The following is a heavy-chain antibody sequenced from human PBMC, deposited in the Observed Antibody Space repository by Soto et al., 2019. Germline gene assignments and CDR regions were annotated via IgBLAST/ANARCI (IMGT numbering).Heavy chain of an antibody. D-gene: IGHD2-8*02. J-gene: IGHJ5*02. CDR1: GFTFSSYA. Sequence: VQLLASGGGLVQPGGSLRLSCAAYGFTFSSYAMSWVRQAPGKGLEGVSAISGSGGSTYYADSVKGRFTISRDNSKNTLYRQLNSLRAEDTAVYYCAKRGWTQHTGLDPWCQGTLVTVSS. CDR3: AKRGWTQHTGLDP. CDR2: ISGSGGST. V-gene: IGHV3-23*01.